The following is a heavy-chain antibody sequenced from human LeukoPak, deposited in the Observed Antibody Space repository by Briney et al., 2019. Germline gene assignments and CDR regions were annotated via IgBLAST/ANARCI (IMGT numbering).Heavy chain of an antibody. J-gene: IGHJ3*01. V-gene: IGHV3-74*01. CDR3: SKEIDGFEV. CDR1: GFTFNNYW. CDR2: IRFDGGDT. Sequence: GGSLRLSCAASGFTFNNYWIHWVRHAPGGGVVWVSSIRFDGGDTDYADSAKGRFTISRDNAKNTMFLQMHNLRAEDTAVYYCSKEIDGFEVWGQGKLVTVSS.